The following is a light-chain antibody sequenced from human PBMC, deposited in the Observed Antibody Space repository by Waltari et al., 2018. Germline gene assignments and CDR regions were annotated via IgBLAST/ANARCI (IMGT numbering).Light chain of an antibody. V-gene: IGKV1-39*01. CDR3: QQSYSTPPVT. Sequence: DIQMTQSPSSLSASVGDRVTITCRASQSISSYLNWYQQKPGKAPKLRIYAASSLQSGVPSRFSGSGSGTDFTLTISSRQPEDFATYYCQQSYSTPPVTFGQGTKLEIK. J-gene: IGKJ2*01. CDR1: QSISSY. CDR2: AAS.